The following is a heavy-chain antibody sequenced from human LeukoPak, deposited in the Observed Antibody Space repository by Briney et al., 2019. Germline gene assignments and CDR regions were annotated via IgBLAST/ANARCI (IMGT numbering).Heavy chain of an antibody. V-gene: IGHV5-51*01. CDR1: GYSFTSYW. CDR3: ARGLISGWSYYYMDV. CDR2: IYPGDSDT. D-gene: IGHD6-19*01. J-gene: IGHJ6*03. Sequence: GESLQISCKGSGYSFTSYWIGWVRQMPGKGLEWMGIIYPGDSDTRYSPSFQGQVTISADKSISTAYLQWSSLKASDTAMYYCARGLISGWSYYYMDVWGKGTTVTVSS.